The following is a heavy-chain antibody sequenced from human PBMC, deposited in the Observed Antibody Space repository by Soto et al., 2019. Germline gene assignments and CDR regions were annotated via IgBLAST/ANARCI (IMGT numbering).Heavy chain of an antibody. CDR1: GYHLTSYG. J-gene: IGHJ6*02. CDR2: ISAYNGDT. CDR3: ATTTGYSYYYYGMGV. D-gene: IGHD3-9*01. Sequence: QVQLVQSGAEVKKPGASVKVSCKASGYHLTSYGISWARQAPGQGLEWMGWISAYNGDTNYAQKFQGRGTLTTDTSTSTAYMELRSLRSDDTAVYYCATTTGYSYYYYGMGVWGQGTTVTVSS. V-gene: IGHV1-18*01.